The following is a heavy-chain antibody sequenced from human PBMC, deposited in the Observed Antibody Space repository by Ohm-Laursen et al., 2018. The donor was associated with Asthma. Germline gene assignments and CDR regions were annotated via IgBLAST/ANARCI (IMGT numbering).Heavy chain of an antibody. D-gene: IGHD1-26*01. CDR2: IYYSGST. J-gene: IGHJ4*02. Sequence: SDTLSLTCTVSGGSISSSSYYWGWIRQPPGKGLEWIGSIYYSGSTYYNPYLKSRVTISVDTSKNQFSLKLSSVTAADTAVYYCARLGAHSGSYYFRLWGQGTLVTVSS. V-gene: IGHV4-39*01. CDR1: GGSISSSSYY. CDR3: ARLGAHSGSYYFRL.